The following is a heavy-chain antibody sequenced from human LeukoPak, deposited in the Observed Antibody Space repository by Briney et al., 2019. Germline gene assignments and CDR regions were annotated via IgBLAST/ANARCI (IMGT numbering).Heavy chain of an antibody. CDR2: ISGSGGST. V-gene: IGHV3-23*01. J-gene: IGHJ4*02. D-gene: IGHD2-15*01. Sequence: GGSLRLSCAASGFTFSSYAMSWVRQPPGKGLEWISAISGSGGSTYYADSVKGRFTISRDTSNSTLYLQMNSLRAEDTAVYYCAKEPTRYCSGGSCYGWGQGTLVTVSS. CDR1: GFTFSSYA. CDR3: AKEPTRYCSGGSCYG.